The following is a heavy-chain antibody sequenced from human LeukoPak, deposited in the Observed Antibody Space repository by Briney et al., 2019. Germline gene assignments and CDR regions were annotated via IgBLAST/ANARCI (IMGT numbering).Heavy chain of an antibody. J-gene: IGHJ4*02. CDR1: GFTFSSYS. Sequence: GGSLRLSCAASGFTFSSYSMNWVRQAPGKGLEWVSSISSSSSYIYYADSVKGRFTISRDNAKNSLYLQMNSLRAEDTAVYYCAKSRPSIVGATTSDYWGQGTLVTVSS. V-gene: IGHV3-21*01. CDR3: AKSRPSIVGATTSDY. D-gene: IGHD1-26*01. CDR2: ISSSSSYI.